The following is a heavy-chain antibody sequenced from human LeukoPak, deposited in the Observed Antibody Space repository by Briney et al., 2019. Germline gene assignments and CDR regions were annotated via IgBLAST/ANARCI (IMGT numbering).Heavy chain of an antibody. Sequence: ASVKVSCKASGYTFTDYYMHWVRQAPGQGFEWMGWVNPKSGGTNYAQKFQGRVTMTRDTSITTACMELSRLTSDDTAVYYCARVTTGTYYDYWGQGTLVTVSS. V-gene: IGHV1-2*02. CDR1: GYTFTDYY. CDR3: ARVTTGTYYDY. CDR2: VNPKSGGT. D-gene: IGHD3-22*01. J-gene: IGHJ4*02.